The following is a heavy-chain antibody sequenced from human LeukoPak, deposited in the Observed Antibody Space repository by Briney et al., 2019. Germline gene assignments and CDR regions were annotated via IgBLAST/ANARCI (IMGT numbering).Heavy chain of an antibody. J-gene: IGHJ4*02. V-gene: IGHV4-34*01. CDR2: INHSGST. Sequence: SSETLSLTCAVYGGSFSGYYWSWIRQPPGKGLEWIGEINHSGSTNYNPSLKSRVTISVDTSKNQFSLKLSSVTAADTAVYYCARGGRAAKYYDYVWGSYPLDYWGQGTLATVSS. CDR1: GGSFSGYY. D-gene: IGHD3-16*02. CDR3: ARGGRAAKYYDYVWGSYPLDY.